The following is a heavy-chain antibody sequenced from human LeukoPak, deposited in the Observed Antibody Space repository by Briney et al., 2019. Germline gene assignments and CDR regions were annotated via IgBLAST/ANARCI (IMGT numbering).Heavy chain of an antibody. CDR2: TYYTSKWYY. J-gene: IGHJ6*02. V-gene: IGHV6-1*01. Sequence: SQTLSLTCAISGDSVSSISVAWNWIRQSPSRGLEWLGRTYYTSKWYYEYRVSVKSRINISPDTSKNQFSLQLTSVTPEDTAVYYCSLARSEYHYGMDVWGQGTTVTVSS. CDR1: GDSVSSISVA. CDR3: SLARSEYHYGMDV.